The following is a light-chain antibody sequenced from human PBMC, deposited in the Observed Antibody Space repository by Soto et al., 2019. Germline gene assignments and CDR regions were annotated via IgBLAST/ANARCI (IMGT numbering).Light chain of an antibody. CDR3: QQYSDNWT. Sequence: DIQMTQSPSTLSPSVGDRVTITCRASQSISSWLAWYQQKPGTAPNLLIYKASTLQSGVPSRFSGSGSGTEFTLTISSLQPDDSATYYCQQYSDNWTFGQGTKV. CDR1: QSISSW. V-gene: IGKV1-5*03. J-gene: IGKJ1*01. CDR2: KAS.